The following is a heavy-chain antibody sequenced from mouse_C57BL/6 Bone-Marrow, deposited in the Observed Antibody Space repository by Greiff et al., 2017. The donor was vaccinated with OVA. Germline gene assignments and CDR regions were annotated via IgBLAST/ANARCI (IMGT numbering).Heavy chain of an antibody. V-gene: IGHV1-82*01. D-gene: IGHD2-5*01. CDR3: ARRAYYSNYPWYFDV. CDR2: IYPGDGDT. CDR1: GYAFSSSW. Sequence: VQLQESGPELVKPGASVKISCKASGYAFSSSWMNWVKQRPGKGLEWIGRIYPGDGDTNYNGKFKGKATLTADKSSSTAYMQLSSLTSEDSAVXFCARRAYYSNYPWYFDVWGTGTTITVSS. J-gene: IGHJ1*03.